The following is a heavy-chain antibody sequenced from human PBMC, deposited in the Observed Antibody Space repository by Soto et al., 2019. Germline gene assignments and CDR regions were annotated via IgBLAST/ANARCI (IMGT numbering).Heavy chain of an antibody. V-gene: IGHV3-9*01. CDR3: AKDMGTTVTTVYMDV. D-gene: IGHD4-17*01. J-gene: IGHJ6*03. Sequence: GGSLRLSCAASGFTFDDYAMHWVRQAPGKGLEWVSGISWNSGSIGYADSVKGRFTISRDNAKNSLYLQMNSLRAEDTALYYCAKDMGTTVTTVYMDVWGKGTTVTVSS. CDR2: ISWNSGSI. CDR1: GFTFDDYA.